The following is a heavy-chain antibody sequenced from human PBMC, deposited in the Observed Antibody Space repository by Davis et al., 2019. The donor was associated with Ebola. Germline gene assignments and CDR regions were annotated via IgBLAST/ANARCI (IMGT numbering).Heavy chain of an antibody. J-gene: IGHJ6*02. D-gene: IGHD6-13*01. Sequence: GESLKISCAASGFTFSSYGMHWVRQAPGKGLEWVAVISYDGSNKYYADSVKGRFTISRDNSKNTLYLQMNSLRAEDTAVYYCAKDMSSGSWYEAYYYGMDVWGQGTTVTVSS. CDR3: AKDMSSGSWYEAYYYGMDV. CDR2: ISYDGSNK. CDR1: GFTFSSYG. V-gene: IGHV3-30*18.